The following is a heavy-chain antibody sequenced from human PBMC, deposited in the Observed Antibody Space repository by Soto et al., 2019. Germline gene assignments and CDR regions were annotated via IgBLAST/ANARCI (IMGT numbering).Heavy chain of an antibody. CDR2: ISTDSSRA. CDR1: GFTFNTFE. D-gene: IGHD3-16*01. V-gene: IGHV3-23*01. CDR3: VKGGWLDF. Sequence: EVQLLESGGGLVQPGGSLRLSCAASGFTFNTFEMSWVRQAPGRGLEWVSFISTDSSRAYYADAVKGRFTISRDNSKHTLDLQMSSLTGEDTAVYACVKGGWLDFWGQGTLVTVSS. J-gene: IGHJ5*01.